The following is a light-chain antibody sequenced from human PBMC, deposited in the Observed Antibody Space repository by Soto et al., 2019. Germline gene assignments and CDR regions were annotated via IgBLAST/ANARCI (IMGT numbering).Light chain of an antibody. CDR3: QQGYSTPLT. V-gene: IGKV1-39*01. Sequence: DIQMTQSPSSLSASVGDRVTITCRASQSISSYLNWYQQKPGKAPKLLIYAASSLQSGVPSRFSGSGSGTDFTLTSSSLQPEDFATYYCQQGYSTPLTFGGGTKVVIK. CDR2: AAS. J-gene: IGKJ4*01. CDR1: QSISSY.